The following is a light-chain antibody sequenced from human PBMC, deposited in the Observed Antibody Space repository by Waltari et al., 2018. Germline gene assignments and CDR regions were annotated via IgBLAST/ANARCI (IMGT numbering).Light chain of an antibody. CDR3: QSSYITLYT. V-gene: IGKV1-39*01. CDR1: QTISTY. J-gene: IGKJ2*01. Sequence: DIQLTQSPSSLSASVGDRVTITCRASQTISTYLHWYQQTPGKAPKPLIYAAPSLQGGVPSRFSGSGSGTDFTLTITNLQPEDFATYYCQSSYITLYTFGQGTKLEI. CDR2: AAP.